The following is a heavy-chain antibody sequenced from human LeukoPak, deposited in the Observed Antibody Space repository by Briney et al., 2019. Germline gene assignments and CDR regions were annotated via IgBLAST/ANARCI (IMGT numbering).Heavy chain of an antibody. CDR1: GYTFTGYY. D-gene: IGHD2-2*01. CDR2: INPNSGGT. Sequence: ASVKVSCKASGYTFTGYYMHWVRQAPGQGLDWMGWINPNSGGTNYAQKFQGRVTMTRDTSISTAYMELSRLRSDDTAVYYCARARRPGPRDIVVVPAAGGWFDPWGQGTLVTVSS. V-gene: IGHV1-2*02. J-gene: IGHJ5*02. CDR3: ARARRPGPRDIVVVPAAGGWFDP.